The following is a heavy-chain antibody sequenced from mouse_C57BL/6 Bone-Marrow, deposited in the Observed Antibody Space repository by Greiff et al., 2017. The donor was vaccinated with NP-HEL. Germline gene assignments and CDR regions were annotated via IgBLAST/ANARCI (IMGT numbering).Heavy chain of an antibody. D-gene: IGHD2-3*01. V-gene: IGHV14-4*01. CDR3: TTEGWPVRFAY. CDR1: GFNITDDS. Sequence: EVQLQQSGAELVRPGASVKLSCTASGFNITDDSMHWVKQRPEQGLEWIGWIDPENGDTDSASKFQGKATITADTSSNTAYRQLSSLTSEDTAVDDCTTEGWPVRFAYWGQGTRVTVSA. CDR2: IDPENGDT. J-gene: IGHJ3*01.